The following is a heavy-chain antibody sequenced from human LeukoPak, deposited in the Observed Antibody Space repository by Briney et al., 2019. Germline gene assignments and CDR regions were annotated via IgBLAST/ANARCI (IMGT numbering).Heavy chain of an antibody. CDR1: GYTFTSYG. CDR2: ISAYNGNT. D-gene: IGHD2-2*01. J-gene: IGHJ4*02. CDR3: ARGYCSTTSCRNFDS. Sequence: ASVKVSCKASGYTFTSYGISWVRQAPGQGLEWMGWISAYNGNTNYAQKLQGRVTMTTDTSTSTAYMELRSLRSDDTAVYYCARGYCSTTSCRNFDSWGQGTLVTVSS. V-gene: IGHV1-18*01.